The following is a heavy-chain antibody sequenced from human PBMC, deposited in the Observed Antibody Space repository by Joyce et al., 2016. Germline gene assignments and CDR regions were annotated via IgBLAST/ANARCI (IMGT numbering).Heavy chain of an antibody. CDR2: IYPGDSAT. V-gene: IGHV5-51*01. CDR1: GYTFSTYW. D-gene: IGHD1-26*01. J-gene: IGHJ3*02. Sequence: EVQLVQSGAEVKKPGESLKISCKGSGYTFSTYWIAWVRQMPGKGLEWRVIIYPGDSATIYSPSCQGLVTISADKSINTAYLQWSSLKPSDPAMYYCARRGRSGTVNGESFDIWGQGTVVTVSS. CDR3: ARRGRSGTVNGESFDI.